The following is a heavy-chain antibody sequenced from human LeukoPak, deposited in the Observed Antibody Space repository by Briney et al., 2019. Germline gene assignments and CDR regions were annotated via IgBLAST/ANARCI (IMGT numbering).Heavy chain of an antibody. V-gene: IGHV4-59*11. CDR1: GGSISGHY. D-gene: IGHD6-13*01. J-gene: IGHJ4*02. CDR3: ASSMRASSSWYDY. CDR2: IYYSGST. Sequence: SETLSLTCTVSGGSISGHYWSWIRQPPGKGLEWIGYIYYSGSTNYNPSLKSRVTISVDTSKNQFSLKLSSVTAADTAVYYCASSMRASSSWYDYWGQGALVTVSS.